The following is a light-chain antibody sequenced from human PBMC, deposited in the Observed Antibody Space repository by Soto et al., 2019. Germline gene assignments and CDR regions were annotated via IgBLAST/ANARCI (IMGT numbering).Light chain of an antibody. J-gene: IGKJ5*01. Sequence: QIPKSPSSLFAPVGTKAAITCRASQGISGALAWYQQKPGKAPKLLIYEASNLESGVPSRFSGSGSGTDFTLTISSLQPEDFATYHCQQFNNYPRTFGQRTRLEIK. CDR2: EAS. V-gene: IGKV1D-13*01. CDR3: QQFNNYPRT. CDR1: QGISGA.